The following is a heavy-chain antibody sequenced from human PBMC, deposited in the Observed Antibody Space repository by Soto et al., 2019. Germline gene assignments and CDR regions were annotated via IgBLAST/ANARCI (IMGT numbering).Heavy chain of an antibody. V-gene: IGHV4-31*03. J-gene: IGHJ4*02. CDR2: IYYSGST. CDR3: ARVKGSFYDY. D-gene: IGHD3-10*01. CDR1: GGSISSGGYY. Sequence: SETLSLTCTVSGGSISSGGYYWSWIRQHPGKGLEWIGYIYYSGSTYYNPSLKSRVTISVDTSKNQFSLKLSSVTAADTAVYYCARVKGSFYDYWGQGTLVTVSS.